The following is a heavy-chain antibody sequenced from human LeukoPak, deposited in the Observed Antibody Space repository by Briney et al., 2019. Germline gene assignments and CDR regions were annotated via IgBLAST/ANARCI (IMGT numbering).Heavy chain of an antibody. J-gene: IGHJ6*03. Sequence: SETLSLTCTVSGGSLTSYYWSWVRQPPGERLEWIGYIYTSGSTNYNPSLKSRVTISVDTSKTQFSLKLSSVTAADTAVYYCARHRHYYGSGSSVGAMDVWGKGTTVTVSS. V-gene: IGHV4-4*09. D-gene: IGHD3-10*01. CDR2: IYTSGST. CDR1: GGSLTSYY. CDR3: ARHRHYYGSGSSVGAMDV.